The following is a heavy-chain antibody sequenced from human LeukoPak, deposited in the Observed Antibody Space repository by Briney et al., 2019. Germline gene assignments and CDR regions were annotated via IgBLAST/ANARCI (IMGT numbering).Heavy chain of an antibody. CDR2: IYYSGST. J-gene: IGHJ3*02. V-gene: IGHV4-31*03. Sequence: PSETLSLTCPVSGGSISSGGYYWCWIRQHPGKGLEWIGYIYYSGSTYYNPSLKSRVTISVDTSKNQFSLKLSSVTAADTAVYYCARVTPPPHAFDIWGQGTMVTVSS. CDR3: ARVTPPPHAFDI. CDR1: GGSISSGGYY.